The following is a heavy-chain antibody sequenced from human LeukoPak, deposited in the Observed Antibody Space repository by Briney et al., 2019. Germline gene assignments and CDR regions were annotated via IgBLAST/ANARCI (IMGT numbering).Heavy chain of an antibody. CDR3: ARDHPVADWAPDI. CDR2: IDYSGSS. J-gene: IGHJ3*02. D-gene: IGHD3-9*01. CDR1: GGSISSYS. Sequence: AETLSPTCSVSGGSISSYSWTWIRQPPGKGLEWIGFIDYSGSSNYNPSLKSRVTISADPSTNHFSLNLTSVTAADTAVYFCARDHPVADWAPDIWGRGTMVTVSS. V-gene: IGHV4-59*13.